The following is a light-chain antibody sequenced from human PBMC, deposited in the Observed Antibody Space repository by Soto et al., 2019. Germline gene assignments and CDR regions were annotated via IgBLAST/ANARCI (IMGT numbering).Light chain of an antibody. CDR3: QQYGSSPFT. Sequence: EIVLTQSPGTLSLSPGERATLSCRASQSVSSNYLAWYQQKPGQAPRLLIYGASSRATGIPDRFSGSGSGTDFTLTISRLEPEDFAVYYCQQYGSSPFTLGGG. CDR1: QSVSSNY. J-gene: IGKJ4*01. V-gene: IGKV3-20*01. CDR2: GAS.